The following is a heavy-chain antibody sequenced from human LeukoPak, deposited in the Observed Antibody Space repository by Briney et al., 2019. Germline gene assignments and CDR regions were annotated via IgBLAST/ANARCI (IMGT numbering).Heavy chain of an antibody. Sequence: GESLKISCKGSGYIFSTYWIAWLRHMPGKGLEWMGVIYPGDSETRYSPSFQGQVTISADKSISTAYLQWSSLKASDTAVYYCARIMVGATGDYWGQGTLVTVSS. CDR3: ARIMVGATGDY. CDR2: IYPGDSET. CDR1: GYIFSTYW. V-gene: IGHV5-51*01. J-gene: IGHJ4*02. D-gene: IGHD1-26*01.